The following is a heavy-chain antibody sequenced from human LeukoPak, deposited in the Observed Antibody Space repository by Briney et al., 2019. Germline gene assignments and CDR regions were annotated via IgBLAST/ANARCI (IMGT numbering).Heavy chain of an antibody. J-gene: IGHJ5*02. D-gene: IGHD3-3*01. Sequence: GGSLRLSCAASGFTFGDYTKLWFRQPPGRGLQWVSLITGDGGTTSYAGSVKGRFTISRDNSKNSLSLHMNSLRNEDTALYYCTEGHFGAAQSWGQGTLVTVSS. CDR2: ITGDGGTT. V-gene: IGHV3-43*02. CDR3: TEGHFGAAQS. CDR1: GFTFGDYT.